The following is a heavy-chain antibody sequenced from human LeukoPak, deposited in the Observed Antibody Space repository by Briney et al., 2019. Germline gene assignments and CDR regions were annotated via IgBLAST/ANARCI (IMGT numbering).Heavy chain of an antibody. Sequence: PGGSLRLSCAASGFTFSTNAMTWVRQAPGKGLEWVSTISGSGGSTYYADSVKGRFTISRDNAKNSLYLQMNSLRAEDTAVYYCARDRDGGYFDYWGQGTLVTVSS. V-gene: IGHV3-23*01. D-gene: IGHD3-10*01. CDR2: ISGSGGST. CDR1: GFTFSTNA. CDR3: ARDRDGGYFDY. J-gene: IGHJ4*02.